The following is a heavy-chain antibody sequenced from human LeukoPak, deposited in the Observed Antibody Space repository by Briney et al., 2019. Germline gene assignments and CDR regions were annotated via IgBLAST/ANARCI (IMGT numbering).Heavy chain of an antibody. CDR1: GFTFSSYW. Sequence: GGSLRLSCAASGFTFSSYWMSWVRQAPGKGLEWVSAISGSGGSTYYADSVKGRFTISRDNSKNTLYLQMNSLRAEDTAVYYCAQLPRIFGESGLDYYYYGMDVWGQGTTVTVSS. CDR3: AQLPRIFGESGLDYYYYGMDV. CDR2: ISGSGGST. J-gene: IGHJ6*02. V-gene: IGHV3-23*01. D-gene: IGHD3-10*01.